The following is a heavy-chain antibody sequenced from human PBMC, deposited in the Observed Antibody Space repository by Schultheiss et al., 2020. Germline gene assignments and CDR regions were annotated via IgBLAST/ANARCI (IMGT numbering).Heavy chain of an antibody. D-gene: IGHD3-22*01. CDR1: GGSISSYY. Sequence: SETLSLTCTVSGGSISSYYWSWIRQPPGKGLEWIGYIYYSGSTNYNPSLKSRVTISVDTSKNQFSLKLSSVTAADTAVYYCARVKSITMIVVGSDAFDIWGQGTMVTV. J-gene: IGHJ3*02. CDR2: IYYSGST. CDR3: ARVKSITMIVVGSDAFDI. V-gene: IGHV4-59*01.